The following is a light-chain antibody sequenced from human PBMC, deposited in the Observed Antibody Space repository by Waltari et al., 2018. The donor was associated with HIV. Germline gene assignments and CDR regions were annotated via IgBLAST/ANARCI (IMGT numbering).Light chain of an antibody. Sequence: QSVLTQPPSVSAAPGQKVTISCSGSSSNFGSGFVSWYQHLPGAAPRLLIYDETKRRSWISDRFSGSKSGTAATLGITGLQPGEEADYYCGTWDSSVGAAVCGGGTRLTVL. CDR2: DET. CDR1: SSNFGSGF. J-gene: IGLJ3*02. CDR3: GTWDSSVGAAV. V-gene: IGLV1-51*01.